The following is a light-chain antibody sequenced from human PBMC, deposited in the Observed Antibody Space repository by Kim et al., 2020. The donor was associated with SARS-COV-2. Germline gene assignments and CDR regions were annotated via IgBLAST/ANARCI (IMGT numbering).Light chain of an antibody. CDR3: QQYGTSPPWT. CDR2: GAS. CDR1: QSVSNNY. J-gene: IGKJ1*01. Sequence: PGERATLSCRASQSVSNNYLAWYQQKPGQAPRLLIYGASSRAAGIPDRFSGSGSGTDLTLTLSRLEPEDFAMYYCQQYGTSPPWTFGQGTKV. V-gene: IGKV3-20*01.